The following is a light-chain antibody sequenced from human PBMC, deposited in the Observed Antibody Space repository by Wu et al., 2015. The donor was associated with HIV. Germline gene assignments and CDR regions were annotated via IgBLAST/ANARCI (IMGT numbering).Light chain of an antibody. J-gene: IGKJ1*01. CDR1: QSVSNS. Sequence: EVVMTQSPATLSVSPGERATLSCRTSQSVSNSLAWYQHKPGQGPRLLIYGSFTRASGTPARFSGSGSGTEFTLTISDIQSEDFAVYYCQQYNNWPRGTFGQGTKVEIK. CDR3: QQYNNWPRGT. V-gene: IGKV3-15*01. CDR2: GSF.